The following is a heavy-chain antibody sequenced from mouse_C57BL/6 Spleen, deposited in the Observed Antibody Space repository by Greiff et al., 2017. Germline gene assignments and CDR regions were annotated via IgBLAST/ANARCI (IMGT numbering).Heavy chain of an antibody. CDR1: GFTFSSYA. D-gene: IGHD1-1*01. CDR2: ISDGGSYT. CDR3: ARETTVVAPGFAY. V-gene: IGHV5-4*01. Sequence: EVKLQESGGGLVKPGGSLKLSCAASGFTFSSYAMSWVRQTPEKRLEWVATISDGGSYTYYPDNVKGRFTISRDNAKNNLYLQMSHLKSEDTAMYYCARETTVVAPGFAYWGQGTLVTVSA. J-gene: IGHJ3*01.